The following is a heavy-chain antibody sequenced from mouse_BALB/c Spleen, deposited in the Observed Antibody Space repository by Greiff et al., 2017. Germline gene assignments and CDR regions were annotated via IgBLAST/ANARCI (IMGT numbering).Heavy chain of an antibody. J-gene: IGHJ4*01. CDR1: GFSLTSYD. CDR2: IWTGGGT. CDR3: VRGRNGNYDAMDY. Sequence: QVQLKESGPGLVAPSQSLSITCTVSGFSLTSYDISWIRQPPGKGLEWLGVIWTGGGTNYNSAFMSRLSISKDNSKSQVFLKMNSLQTDDTAIYYCVRGRNGNYDAMDYWGQGTSVTVSS. V-gene: IGHV2-9-2*01. D-gene: IGHD2-1*01.